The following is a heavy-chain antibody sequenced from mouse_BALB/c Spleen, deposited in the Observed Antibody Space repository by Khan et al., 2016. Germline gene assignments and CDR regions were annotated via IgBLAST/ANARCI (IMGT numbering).Heavy chain of an antibody. J-gene: IGHJ4*01. CDR2: INTYTGEP. V-gene: IGHV9-1*02. CDR3: AREGYLYYYAMDY. Sequence: QCQLGRFGPELKKPGETVKISCKASGYTFTNFGMNWVKQAPGKGLKWMGWINTYTGEPTYADDFKGRFVFSLETSATTAYLQINNLKHEDMATDVCAREGYLYYYAMDYWGQGTSVTVSS. CDR1: GYTFTNFG. D-gene: IGHD2-2*01.